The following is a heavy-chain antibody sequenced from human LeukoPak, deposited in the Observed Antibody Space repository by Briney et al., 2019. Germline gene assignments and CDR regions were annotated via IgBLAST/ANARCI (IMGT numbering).Heavy chain of an antibody. Sequence: PGGSLRLSCAASGFTFSNYAMSWVRQAPEKGLEWVSIIGYRGGSIYYAYSVQGRFTISRDNSKNTLSLQMNGLRPEDTAVYYCAKSWGYTRPYYNYMDVWGKGTTVTVSS. D-gene: IGHD3-16*02. CDR2: IGYRGGSI. J-gene: IGHJ6*03. CDR1: GFTFSNYA. CDR3: AKSWGYTRPYYNYMDV. V-gene: IGHV3-23*01.